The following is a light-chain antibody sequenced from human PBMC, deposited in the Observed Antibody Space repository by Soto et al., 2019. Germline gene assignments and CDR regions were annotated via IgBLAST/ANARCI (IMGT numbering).Light chain of an antibody. Sequence: DLQMTQSPSSLSASVGDRVTITCRASQNIRSYLNWYQQKPGKAPQLLIYATSSLQTGVPSRFSASGSGTVFSLVISDLQPEDSATYYCQQGYSSRWTSGRGTKVEI. V-gene: IGKV1-39*01. CDR1: QNIRSY. CDR2: ATS. CDR3: QQGYSSRWT. J-gene: IGKJ1*01.